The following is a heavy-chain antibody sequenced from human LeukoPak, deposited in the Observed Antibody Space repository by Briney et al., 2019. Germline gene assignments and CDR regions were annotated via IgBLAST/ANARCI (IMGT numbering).Heavy chain of an antibody. Sequence: SETLSLTCTVSGGSISSGDYYWSWIRQPPGKGREWFGYIYYSGSTYYNPSLKSRVTISVDTSKNQFSLKLSSVTAADTAVYYCARSLVVVPAAVDYWGQGTLVTVSS. V-gene: IGHV4-30-4*08. CDR2: IYYSGST. CDR1: GGSISSGDYY. CDR3: ARSLVVVPAAVDY. J-gene: IGHJ4*02. D-gene: IGHD2-2*01.